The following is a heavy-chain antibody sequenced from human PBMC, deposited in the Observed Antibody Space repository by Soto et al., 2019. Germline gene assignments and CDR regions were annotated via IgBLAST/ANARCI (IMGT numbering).Heavy chain of an antibody. CDR3: ASGIAAAGTDYYYGMDV. CDR1: GYTFTGYY. J-gene: IGHJ6*02. V-gene: IGHV1-2*02. D-gene: IGHD6-13*01. Sequence: ASVKVSCKASGYTFTGYYMHWVRRAPGQGLEWMGWINPNSGGTNYAQKFQGRVTMTRDTSISTAYMELSRLRSDDTAVYYCASGIAAAGTDYYYGMDVWGQGTTVTVSS. CDR2: INPNSGGT.